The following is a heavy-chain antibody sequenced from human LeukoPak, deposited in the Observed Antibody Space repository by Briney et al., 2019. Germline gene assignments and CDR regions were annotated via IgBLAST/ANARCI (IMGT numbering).Heavy chain of an antibody. CDR3: AKDQGSGANWFDP. Sequence: GSLRLSCAASGFTFSSYGMHWVRQAPGKGLEWVAVISYDGSNKYYADSVKGRFTISRDNSKNTLYLQMNSLRAEDMAVYYCAKDQGSGANWFDPWGQGTLVTVSS. V-gene: IGHV3-30*18. D-gene: IGHD6-19*01. J-gene: IGHJ5*02. CDR1: GFTFSSYG. CDR2: ISYDGSNK.